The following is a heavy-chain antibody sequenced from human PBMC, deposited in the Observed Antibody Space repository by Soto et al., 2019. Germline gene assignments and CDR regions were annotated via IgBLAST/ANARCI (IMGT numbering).Heavy chain of an antibody. Sequence: PSETLSLTCAVSGGSISSSNWWSWVRQPPGKGLEWIGEIYHSGSTNYNPSLESRVTISVDKSKNQFSLRLSSVTAADTAVYYCARGLGVPAAIQAWFDPWGQGTLVTVSS. D-gene: IGHD2-2*02. CDR2: IYHSGST. V-gene: IGHV4-4*02. CDR3: ARGLGVPAAIQAWFDP. CDR1: GGSISSSNW. J-gene: IGHJ5*02.